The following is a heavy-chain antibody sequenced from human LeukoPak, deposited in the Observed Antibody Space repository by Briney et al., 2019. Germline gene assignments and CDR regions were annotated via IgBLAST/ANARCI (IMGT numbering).Heavy chain of an antibody. CDR3: ARGHPYCSGGSCYFDVVGASPNWFDP. CDR1: GYIFTGYY. V-gene: IGHV1-2*02. Sequence: ASVKVSCKASGYIFTGYYMHWVRQAPGQRLEWMGWINPNSGGTNYAQKFQGRVTMTRDTSISTAYMELSRLRSDDTAVYYCARGHPYCSGGSCYFDVVGASPNWFDPWGQGTLVTVSS. J-gene: IGHJ5*02. CDR2: INPNSGGT. D-gene: IGHD2-15*01.